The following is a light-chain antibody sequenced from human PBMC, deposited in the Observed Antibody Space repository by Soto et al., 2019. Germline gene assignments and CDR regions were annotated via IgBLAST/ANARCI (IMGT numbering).Light chain of an antibody. Sequence: NFMLTQPHSVSESPGETVTISCTRTRGGIANNYVQWYQQRPGSAPIIVIYEHNQRPSGVPDRFSGSTDRSSNSATLTSPGLQTEDEADYYCQSYGSDYVLFGGGTQLPLL. V-gene: IGLV6-57*04. J-gene: IGLJ2*01. CDR2: EHN. CDR1: RGGIANNY. CDR3: QSYGSDYVL.